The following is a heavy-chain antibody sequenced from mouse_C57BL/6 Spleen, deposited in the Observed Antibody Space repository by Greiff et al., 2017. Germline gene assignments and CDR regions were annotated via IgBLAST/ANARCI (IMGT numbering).Heavy chain of an antibody. D-gene: IGHD1-1*01. CDR3: ARTTVVATEAMDY. CDR2: IDPNSGGT. V-gene: IGHV1-72*01. CDR1: GYTFTSYW. J-gene: IGHJ4*01. Sequence: QVHVKQSGAELVKPGASVKLSCKASGYTFTSYWMHWVKQRPGRGLEWIGRIDPNSGGTKYNEKFKSKATLTVDKPSSTAYMQLSSLTSEDSAVYYCARTTVVATEAMDYWGQGTSVTVSS.